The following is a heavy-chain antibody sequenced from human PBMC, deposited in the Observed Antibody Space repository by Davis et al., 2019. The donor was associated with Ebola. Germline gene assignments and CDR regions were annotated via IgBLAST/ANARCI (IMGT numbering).Heavy chain of an antibody. CDR2: ISGSYDTT. V-gene: IGHV3-23*01. CDR3: VRGLTMIVPDS. D-gene: IGHD3-22*01. Sequence: GGSLRLSCAASGVSFSGYAMNWVRPAPGKGLEWVSRISGSYDTTFYSDSVKGRFTISTDSSKRTVYLQMNSLRAEDTAVYYCVRGLTMIVPDSWGQGTLVTVSS. J-gene: IGHJ4*02. CDR1: GVSFSGYA.